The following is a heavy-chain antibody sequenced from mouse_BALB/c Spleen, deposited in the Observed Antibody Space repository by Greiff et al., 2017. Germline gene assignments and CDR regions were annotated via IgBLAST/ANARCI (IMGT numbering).Heavy chain of an antibody. D-gene: IGHD2-3*01. CDR2: IAPGSGST. J-gene: IGHJ3*01. Sequence: ELVKPGASVKLSCKASGYTFTSYWINWIKQRPGQGLEWIGRIAPGSGSTYYNEMFKGKATLTVDTSSSTAYIQLSSLSSEDSAVYFCARDGYYSFAYWGQGTLVTVSA. CDR3: ARDGYYSFAY. V-gene: IGHV1S41*01. CDR1: GYTFTSYW.